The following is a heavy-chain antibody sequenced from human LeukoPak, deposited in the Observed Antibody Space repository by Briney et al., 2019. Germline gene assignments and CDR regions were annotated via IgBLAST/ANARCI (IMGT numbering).Heavy chain of an antibody. Sequence: PSETLSLTCSVSGGSIGSYYWTWLRQPPGQPLEWIGYIYYMGSTKYNPSLNSRVTISVDMSSNLVSLEMTSVTAADTAVYYCATNDYDSSGYYPRPLDVWGQGTMVTVSS. J-gene: IGHJ3*01. CDR2: IYYMGST. CDR3: ATNDYDSSGYYPRPLDV. V-gene: IGHV4-59*01. D-gene: IGHD3-22*01. CDR1: GGSIGSYY.